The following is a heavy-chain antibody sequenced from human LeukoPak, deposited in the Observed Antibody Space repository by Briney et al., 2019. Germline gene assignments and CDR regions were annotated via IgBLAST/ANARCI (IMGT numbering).Heavy chain of an antibody. CDR2: ISSSGSTI. CDR1: GFTFSSYE. Sequence: GGSLRLSCAASGFTFSSYEMNWVRQAPGKGLEWVSYISSSGSTIYYADSVKGRFTISRDNAKNSLYLQMNSPRAEDTAVYYCARGGYGSFYFDYWGQGTLVTVSS. D-gene: IGHD3-10*01. J-gene: IGHJ4*02. CDR3: ARGGYGSFYFDY. V-gene: IGHV3-48*03.